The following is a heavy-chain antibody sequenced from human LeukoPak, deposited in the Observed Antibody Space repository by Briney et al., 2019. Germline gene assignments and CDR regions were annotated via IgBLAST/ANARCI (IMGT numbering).Heavy chain of an antibody. V-gene: IGHV3-21*01. D-gene: IGHD4-23*01. J-gene: IGHJ4*02. CDR3: ARDLGYGGNAGDYFDY. Sequence: GGSLRLSCAASGFTFSSYSMNWVRQAPGKGLEWVSSISSSSSYIYYADSVKGRFTISRDNAKNSLYLQMNSLRAEDTAVYYCARDLGYGGNAGDYFDYWGQGTLVTVSS. CDR1: GFTFSSYS. CDR2: ISSSSSYI.